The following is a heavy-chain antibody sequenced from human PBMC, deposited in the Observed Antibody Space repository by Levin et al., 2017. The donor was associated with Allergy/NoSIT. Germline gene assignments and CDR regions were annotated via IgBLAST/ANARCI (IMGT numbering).Heavy chain of an antibody. Sequence: GESLKISCAASGFTFRNAWMSWVRQAPGKGLEWIGRIKSKTDGGTTNYAAPVKGRFTISRDDSKNTLYLQMNSLQTEDTAVYYCKDFSPTQGYWGQGTLVTVSS. CDR1: GFTFRNAW. CDR2: IKSKTDGGTT. V-gene: IGHV3-15*01. J-gene: IGHJ4*02. CDR3: KDFSPTQGY. D-gene: IGHD2/OR15-2a*01.